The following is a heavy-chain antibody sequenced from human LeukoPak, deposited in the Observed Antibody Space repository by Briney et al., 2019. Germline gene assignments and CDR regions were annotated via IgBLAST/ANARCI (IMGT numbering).Heavy chain of an antibody. J-gene: IGHJ5*02. CDR1: GVTVSNNY. V-gene: IGHV3-69-1*01. D-gene: IGHD4-17*01. CDR2: ISSSSNI. CDR3: ARGGVHGDFLLLAWFDP. Sequence: GGALRLSCAASGVTVSNNYMSWVRQAPGEGLGWGSSISSSSNIHYAESVKGRFTISRDNARNSLYPQMNTLRAEDTAVYYCARGGVHGDFLLLAWFDPWGQGTLVTVSS.